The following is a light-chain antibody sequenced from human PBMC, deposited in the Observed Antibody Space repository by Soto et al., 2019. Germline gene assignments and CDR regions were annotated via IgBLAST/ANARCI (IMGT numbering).Light chain of an antibody. J-gene: IGLJ1*01. CDR2: LNSDGSH. Sequence: QPVLTQSPSASASLGASVKLTCTLSSGHSSYAIAWHQQQPEKGPRYLMKLNSDGSHSKGDGIPDRFSGSSSGAERYLTISSLQSEDEADYYCQTWGTGIGVFGTGTKVTV. V-gene: IGLV4-69*01. CDR3: QTWGTGIGV. CDR1: SGHSSYA.